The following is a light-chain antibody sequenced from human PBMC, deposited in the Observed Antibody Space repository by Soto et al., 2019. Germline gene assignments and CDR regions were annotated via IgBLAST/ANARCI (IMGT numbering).Light chain of an antibody. J-gene: IGKJ2*01. CDR2: KAS. CDR3: QQYDRSPYT. Sequence: IVFTQSPATLSLSPGETATLSCRASQILSSNHLAWYQQKPGQAPRLLIYKASGRPGGIPDKFSGSGSGTDFTLTINRLEPEDFAVYYCQQYDRSPYTFDQATKLEI. V-gene: IGKV3-20*01. CDR1: QILSSNH.